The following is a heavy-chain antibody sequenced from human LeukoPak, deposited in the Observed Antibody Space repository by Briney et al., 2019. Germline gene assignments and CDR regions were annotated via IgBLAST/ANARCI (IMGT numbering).Heavy chain of an antibody. J-gene: IGHJ6*02. CDR1: GFTFSSYG. CDR3: ARGHLVQWFGELLRYYYYYGMDV. D-gene: IGHD3-10*01. V-gene: IGHV3-33*01. Sequence: PGRSLRLSCAASGFTFSSYGMHWVRQAPGKGLEWVAVMWYDGSNKYYADSVKGRFTISRDNSKNTLYLQMNSLRAEDTAVYYCARGHLVQWFGELLRYYYYYGMDVWGQGTTVTVSS. CDR2: MWYDGSNK.